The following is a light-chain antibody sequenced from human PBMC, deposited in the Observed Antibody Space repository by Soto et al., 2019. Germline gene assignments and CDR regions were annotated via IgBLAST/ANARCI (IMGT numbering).Light chain of an antibody. CDR1: QSVSSY. CDR2: DAS. J-gene: IGKJ3*01. Sequence: EIVLTQSPATLSLSPGERATLSCRASQSVSSYLAWYQQKPGQAPRLLIYDASNRATGIPARFSGSGSGTGFTLTFSSLEPEDFAVNYCQQRSNWPPIFTFGLGPKWISN. CDR3: QQRSNWPPIFT. V-gene: IGKV3-11*01.